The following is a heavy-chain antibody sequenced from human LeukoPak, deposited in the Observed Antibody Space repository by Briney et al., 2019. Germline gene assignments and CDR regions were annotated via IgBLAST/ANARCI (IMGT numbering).Heavy chain of an antibody. CDR3: ASWGAGGNS. V-gene: IGHV3-7*01. CDR1: GFTLSTYW. Sequence: GGPLRLSCEASGFTLSTYWMNWVRQVPGKGLDWVANINPDGSGKRYVDSVKGRFTIARDNADNSLSLQMNSLRAEDTAVYYCASWGAGGNSWGQGTLVTVSS. CDR2: INPDGSGK. D-gene: IGHD3-16*01. J-gene: IGHJ4*02.